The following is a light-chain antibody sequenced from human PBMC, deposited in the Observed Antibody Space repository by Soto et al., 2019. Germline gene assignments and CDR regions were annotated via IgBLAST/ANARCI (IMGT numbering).Light chain of an antibody. Sequence: EITLTQSPGTLSLSPGERATLSCRASQSVSDYLAWYQQKAGQPPRVLIYGASNRATDIPARSSGSGSGTDFTLTISRLEPEDSAVYYCQQRSKLPRTFGGGTRVEI. CDR1: QSVSDY. V-gene: IGKV3-11*01. CDR3: QQRSKLPRT. CDR2: GAS. J-gene: IGKJ4*01.